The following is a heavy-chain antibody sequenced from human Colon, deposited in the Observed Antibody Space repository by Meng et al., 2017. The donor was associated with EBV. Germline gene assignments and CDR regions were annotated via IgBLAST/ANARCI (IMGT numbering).Heavy chain of an antibody. CDR2: IDHRGNT. V-gene: IGHV4-34*01. Sequence: QVPLKAGGTGMLTPSVTLSRSCAVYGGSFRDYYWTWIRHPPGKGLEWIGEIDHRGNTKYNPSLKSRVTISLDTSKKQFSLKVSSVTAADSAVYYCARRGPSGNFSPWSQGALVTVSS. CDR3: ARRGPSGNFSP. D-gene: IGHD3-10*01. CDR1: GGSFRDYY. J-gene: IGHJ5*02.